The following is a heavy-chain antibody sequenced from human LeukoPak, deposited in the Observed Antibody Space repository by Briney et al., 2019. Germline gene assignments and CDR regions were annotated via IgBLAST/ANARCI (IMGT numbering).Heavy chain of an antibody. D-gene: IGHD2-2*01. Sequence: SETLSLTCTVSGGSISSGSYYWSWIRQPAGKGLEWIGYIYYSGSTNYNPSLKSRVTISVDTSKNQFSLKLNSVIAADTAVYYCARDRGNYQLLGVFDIWGQGTMVTVSS. CDR2: IYYSGST. CDR3: ARDRGNYQLLGVFDI. J-gene: IGHJ3*02. V-gene: IGHV4-61*10. CDR1: GGSISSGSYY.